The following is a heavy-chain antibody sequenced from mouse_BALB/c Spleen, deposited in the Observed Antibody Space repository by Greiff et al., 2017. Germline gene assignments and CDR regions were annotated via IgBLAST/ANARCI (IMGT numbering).Heavy chain of an antibody. Sequence: EVMLVESGPGLVKPSQSLSLTCTVTGYSITSDYAWNWIRQFPGNKLEWMGYISYSGSTSYNPSLKSRISITRDTSKNQFFLQLNSVTTEDTATYYCARSYYGSSPYYFDYWGQGTTLTVSS. J-gene: IGHJ2*01. CDR1: GYSITSDYA. D-gene: IGHD1-1*01. CDR2: ISYSGST. CDR3: ARSYYGSSPYYFDY. V-gene: IGHV3-2*02.